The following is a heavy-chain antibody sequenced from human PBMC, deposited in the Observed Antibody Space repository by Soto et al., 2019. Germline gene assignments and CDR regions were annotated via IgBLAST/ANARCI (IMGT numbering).Heavy chain of an antibody. V-gene: IGHV1-69*12. CDR3: ARVSFGRAVTTRDYYYGMDV. CDR1: GGTFSSYA. Sequence: QVQLVQSGAEVKKPGSSVKVSCKASGGTFSSYAISWVRQAPGQGLEWMGGIIPVFDTTNYAQKLQGRVTITADEAXXTXYXXRSSLGTEDTAVYYGARVSFGRAVTTRDYYYGMDVWGQGTTVTVSS. CDR2: IIPVFDTT. J-gene: IGHJ6*02. D-gene: IGHD4-17*01.